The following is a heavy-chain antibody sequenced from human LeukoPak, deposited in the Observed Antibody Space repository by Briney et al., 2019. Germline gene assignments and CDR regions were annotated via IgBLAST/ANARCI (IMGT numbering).Heavy chain of an antibody. CDR2: IYHSGST. D-gene: IGHD3-10*01. V-gene: IGHV4-38-2*01. Sequence: MTSETPSLTCAVSGYSISSGYYWGWIRQPPGKGLEWIGSIYHSGSTYYNPSLKSRVTISVDPSKNQFSLKLSSVTAADTAVYYCARGPYLWFGELLYWGQGTLVTVSS. J-gene: IGHJ4*02. CDR3: ARGPYLWFGELLY. CDR1: GYSISSGYY.